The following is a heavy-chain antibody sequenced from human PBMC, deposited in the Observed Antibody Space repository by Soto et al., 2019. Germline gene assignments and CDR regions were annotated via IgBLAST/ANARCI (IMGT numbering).Heavy chain of an antibody. Sequence: GGSLRLSCAASWFTVSSNYMSWVRQAPGKGLEWVSVIYSGGSTYYADSVKGRFTISRDNSKNTLYLQMNSLRAEDTAVYYCTTDGQAVDTTLYYWGQGTLVTVS. J-gene: IGHJ4*02. CDR1: WFTVSSNY. CDR2: IYSGGST. CDR3: TTDGQAVDTTLYY. V-gene: IGHV3-53*01. D-gene: IGHD1-1*01.